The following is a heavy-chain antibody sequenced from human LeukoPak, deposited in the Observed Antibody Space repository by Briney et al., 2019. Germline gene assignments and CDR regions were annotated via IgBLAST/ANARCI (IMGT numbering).Heavy chain of an antibody. CDR1: GGTFSSYA. D-gene: IGHD4-23*01. J-gene: IGHJ5*02. V-gene: IGHV1-69*05. CDR3: ATGVYGGDYDWFDP. CDR2: IIPIFGTA. Sequence: ASVKVSCKASGGTFSSYAISWVRQATGQGLEWMGRIIPIFGTANYAQKFQGRVTITTDESTSTAYMELSSLRSEDTAVYYCATGVYGGDYDWFDPWGQGTLVTVSS.